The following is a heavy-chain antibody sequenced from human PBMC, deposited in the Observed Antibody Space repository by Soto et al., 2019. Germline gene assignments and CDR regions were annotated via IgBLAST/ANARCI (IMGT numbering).Heavy chain of an antibody. D-gene: IGHD3-16*01. J-gene: IGHJ4*02. CDR2: MYYSGAT. CDR1: GGSISSNSYY. CDR3: ARHAAYASVWGKSDGSDY. V-gene: IGHV4-39*01. Sequence: QLQLQESGPGLVKPSETLSLACTVSGGSISSNSYYWDWIRQPPGKGLEWIGSMYYSGATYHNPSLQSRGTISVDTSKNQFSLHLSSVTAADTAVYYCARHAAYASVWGKSDGSDYWGQGTLVTVSS.